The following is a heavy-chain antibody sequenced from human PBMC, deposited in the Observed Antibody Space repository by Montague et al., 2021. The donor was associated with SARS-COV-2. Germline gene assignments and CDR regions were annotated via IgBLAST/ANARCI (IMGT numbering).Heavy chain of an antibody. CDR1: GGSISNYH. CDR2: IYYSGST. J-gene: IGHJ6*02. D-gene: IGHD3-10*01. V-gene: IGHV4-59*08. CDR3: ARQLRVRRTWQVGDYNHYGMDV. Sequence: SETLSLTCTVSGGSISNYHWNWIRQPPGKGPEWIAYIYYSGSTNYNPSLQSRVTISVDTSRNQFSLRLTSVTAADTAVYYCARQLRVRRTWQVGDYNHYGMDVWGQGTTVSVSS.